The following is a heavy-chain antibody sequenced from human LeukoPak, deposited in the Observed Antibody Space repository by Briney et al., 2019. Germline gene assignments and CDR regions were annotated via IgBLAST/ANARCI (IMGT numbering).Heavy chain of an antibody. CDR3: ARAMVRGVIPPWFDP. V-gene: IGHV3-11*01. CDR2: ISSSGSTT. D-gene: IGHD3-10*01. Sequence: PGGSLRLSCAASGFTFSDYYMSWIRQAPGKGLEWVSYISSSGSTTYYADSVKGRFTISRDNAKNSLYLQMNSLRAEDTAVYYCARAMVRGVIPPWFDPWGQGTLVTVSS. J-gene: IGHJ5*02. CDR1: GFTFSDYY.